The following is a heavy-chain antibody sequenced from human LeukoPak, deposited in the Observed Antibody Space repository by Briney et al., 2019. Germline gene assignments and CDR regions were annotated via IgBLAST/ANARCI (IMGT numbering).Heavy chain of an antibody. CDR2: IYYSGST. D-gene: IGHD3-10*01. V-gene: IGHV4-59*01. Sequence: PSETLSLTCTVSGGSLSSYYWSWIRQPPGKGVEGVGDIYYSGSTKYNPSLKSRVTISVDTSKNQFSLKLSSVSAADTAVYYCAREGRLPDAFDMWGQGTMVTVSS. CDR3: AREGRLPDAFDM. J-gene: IGHJ3*02. CDR1: GGSLSSYY.